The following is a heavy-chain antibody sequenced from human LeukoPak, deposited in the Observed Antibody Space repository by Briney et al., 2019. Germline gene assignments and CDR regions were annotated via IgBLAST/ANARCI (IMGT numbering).Heavy chain of an antibody. CDR1: GRSGSFNDYY. CDR2: INHSGGT. CDR3: ASLMTTVTYDVFNI. Sequence: NPSETLSLTCAVYGRSGSFNDYYWNWIRQSPGKGLEWIGEINHSGGTHYHPSLKSRVTISVDTSKNQFSLRLRSVTAADTAAYYCASLMTTVTYDVFNIWGQGTIVTVSS. J-gene: IGHJ3*02. V-gene: IGHV4-34*01. D-gene: IGHD4-17*01.